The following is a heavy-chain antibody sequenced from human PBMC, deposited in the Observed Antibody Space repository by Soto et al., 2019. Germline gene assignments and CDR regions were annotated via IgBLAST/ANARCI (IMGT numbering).Heavy chain of an antibody. CDR2: ISSSSSYI. D-gene: IGHD2-2*01. CDR3: ARDPAAYYYYGMDV. CDR1: GFTFSSYT. Sequence: PGGSLRLSCAASGFTFSSYTMNWVRQAPGKGLEWVSYISSSSSYIYYADSVKGRFTISRDNAKNSLYLQMNSLRAEDTAVYYCARDPAAYYYYGMDVWGQGTTVTVSS. J-gene: IGHJ6*02. V-gene: IGHV3-21*05.